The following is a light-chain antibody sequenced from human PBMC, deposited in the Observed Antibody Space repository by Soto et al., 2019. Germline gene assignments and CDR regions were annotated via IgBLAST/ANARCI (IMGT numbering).Light chain of an antibody. Sequence: DIQMTQSPSSLSASVGDRVTITCQASQDITNYLNWYQQKPGKAPQLLIYAASNLKTGVPSRFSGSGSGTDFTFTISSLQPEDFATYYCQQYDARPLNFGGGTKVDI. J-gene: IGKJ4*01. CDR1: QDITNY. CDR3: QQYDARPLN. CDR2: AAS. V-gene: IGKV1-33*01.